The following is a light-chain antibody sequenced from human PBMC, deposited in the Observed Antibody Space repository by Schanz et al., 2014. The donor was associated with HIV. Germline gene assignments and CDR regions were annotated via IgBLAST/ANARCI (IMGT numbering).Light chain of an antibody. V-gene: IGLV2-14*03. CDR2: DVS. J-gene: IGLJ2*01. CDR1: SGDVGSYNY. CDR3: SSYTSSSTVV. Sequence: QSALTQPASVSGSPGQSISISCTGTSGDVGSYNYVSWYQQHPGKAPKLMMYDVSRRPSGVSNRFSGSKSGNTASLTISGLQAEDEADYYCSSYTSSSTVVFGGGTKLTVL.